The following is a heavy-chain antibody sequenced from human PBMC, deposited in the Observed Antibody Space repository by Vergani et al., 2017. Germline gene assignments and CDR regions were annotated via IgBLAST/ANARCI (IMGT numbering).Heavy chain of an antibody. CDR1: GFSFRNAW. CDR2: IKSTFDRGTT. D-gene: IGHD2-21*01. Sequence: EVQLVESGGGIVKPGGSLRLSCVASGFSFRNAWMNWVRRTPGKGLEWVGRIKSTFDRGTTDYAAAVKGRVTISRDDSKNTLFLKMNGLKTEDICVYYCTTGPRYSGDGSCYWLRDHHYYGMDVWGQGTTVTVSS. V-gene: IGHV3-15*07. J-gene: IGHJ6*02. CDR3: TTGPRYSGDGSCYWLRDHHYYGMDV.